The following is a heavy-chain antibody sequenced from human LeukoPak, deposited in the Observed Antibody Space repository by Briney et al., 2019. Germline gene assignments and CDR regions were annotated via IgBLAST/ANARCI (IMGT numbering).Heavy chain of an antibody. CDR3: ARLLVYNSAGEAFDY. Sequence: SETLSLTCTVSGGSISSYYWSWIRQPPGKGLEWIGYIYYSGSTNYNPSLKSRVTISVDTSENQFSLKLSSVTAADTAVYYCARLLVYNSAGEAFDYWGPGTLVTVSS. J-gene: IGHJ4*02. V-gene: IGHV4-59*01. D-gene: IGHD3-16*01. CDR1: GGSISSYY. CDR2: IYYSGST.